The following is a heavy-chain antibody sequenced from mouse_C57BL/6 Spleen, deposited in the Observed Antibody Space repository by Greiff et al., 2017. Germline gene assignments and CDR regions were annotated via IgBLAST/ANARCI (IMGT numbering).Heavy chain of an antibody. V-gene: IGHV1-18*01. CDR2: INPNNGGT. CDR1: GYTFTDYN. J-gene: IGHJ4*01. Sequence: LKVSGPELVKPGASVKIPCKASGYTFTDYNMDWVKQSHGKSLEWIGDINPNNGGTIYNQKFKGKATLTVDKSSSTAYMELRSLTSEDTAVYYCARRDWDEGYAMDYWGQGTSVTVSS. D-gene: IGHD4-1*01. CDR3: ARRDWDEGYAMDY.